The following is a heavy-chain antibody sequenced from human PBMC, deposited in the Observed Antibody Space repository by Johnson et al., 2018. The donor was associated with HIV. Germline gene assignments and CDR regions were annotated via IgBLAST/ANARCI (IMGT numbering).Heavy chain of an antibody. CDR3: AKDSERGYSYGWCGFDI. CDR1: GFTFNNYG. D-gene: IGHD5-18*01. Sequence: VQLVESGGGVVQPGRSLRLSCAASGFTFNNYGMHWVRQAPGKGLEWVAVIWFDGSNKHYADSVKGRFTISRDNSKNTLYLQMNSLRAEDTAVYYCAKDSERGYSYGWCGFDIWGQGTMVTVSS. V-gene: IGHV3-33*06. CDR2: IWFDGSNK. J-gene: IGHJ3*02.